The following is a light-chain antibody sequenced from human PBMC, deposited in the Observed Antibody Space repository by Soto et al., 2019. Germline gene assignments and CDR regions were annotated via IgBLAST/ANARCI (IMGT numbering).Light chain of an antibody. V-gene: IGKV3-15*01. J-gene: IGKJ1*01. CDR2: GAS. Sequence: VMKQSPATLSVTPGERATLSCRASQSVSSNLAWYQQKPGQAPRLLIYGASTRATGIPARFSGSGSGTEFTLTISSLQSEDFAVYYCQHYTTLPWKFAQGTKVDIK. CDR3: QHYTTLPWK. CDR1: QSVSSN.